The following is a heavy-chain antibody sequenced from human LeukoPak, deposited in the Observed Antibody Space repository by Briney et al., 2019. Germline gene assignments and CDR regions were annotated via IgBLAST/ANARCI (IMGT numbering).Heavy chain of an antibody. D-gene: IGHD2-2*01. CDR1: GGTFSSYA. CDR3: ARDRGHVGDRKYCSSNSCFVTPWFDP. J-gene: IGHJ5*02. V-gene: IGHV1-69*05. CDR2: IIPIFGTA. Sequence: SVKVSCKASGGTFSSYAISWVRQAPGQGLEWMGGIIPIFGTANYAQKFQGRVTITTDESTSTAYMELSSLRSEDTAVYYCARDRGHVGDRKYCSSNSCFVTPWFDPWGQGTPVTVSS.